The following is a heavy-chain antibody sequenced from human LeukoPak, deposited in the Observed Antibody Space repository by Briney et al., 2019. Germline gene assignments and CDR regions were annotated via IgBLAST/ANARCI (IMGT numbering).Heavy chain of an antibody. V-gene: IGHV4-4*07. CDR2: ISASGNT. CDR1: VDSLSSYY. Sequence: SETLSLTCTVSVDSLSSYYWSWMRQPPRKGLEWIGLISASGNTNYNSSPKSPVTMSVDTSKNLFALKLSSVTAADTAVYYCARQGVATAIDYWGQGTLVTVSS. D-gene: IGHD2-21*02. CDR3: ARQGVATAIDY. J-gene: IGHJ4*02.